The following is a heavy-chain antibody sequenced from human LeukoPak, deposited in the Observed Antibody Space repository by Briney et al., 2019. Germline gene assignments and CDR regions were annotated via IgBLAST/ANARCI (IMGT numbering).Heavy chain of an antibody. CDR3: ARGKDDYGDYGMVDY. J-gene: IGHJ4*02. V-gene: IGHV4-31*03. Sequence: PSETLSLTCTVSGVSISSGGYYWSWIRQHPGKGLEWIGYIYYSGSTYYNPSLKSRVTISVDTSKNQFSLKLSSVTAADTAVYYCARGKDDYGDYGMVDYWGQGTLVTVSS. D-gene: IGHD4-17*01. CDR1: GVSISSGGYY. CDR2: IYYSGST.